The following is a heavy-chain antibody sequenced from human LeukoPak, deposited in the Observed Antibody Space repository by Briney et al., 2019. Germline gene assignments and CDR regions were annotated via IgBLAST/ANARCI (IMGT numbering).Heavy chain of an antibody. CDR1: GYSFTSHW. J-gene: IGHJ4*02. CDR2: IYPGDSDT. Sequence: GESLKISCKGSGYSFTSHWITWVRQMPGKGLEWMGIIYPGDSDTRYSPSFQGQVTISADKSISTAYLQWSSLKASDTAMYYCARSGDYGDYGTEFDYWGQGTLVTVSS. CDR3: ARSGDYGDYGTEFDY. V-gene: IGHV5-51*01. D-gene: IGHD4-17*01.